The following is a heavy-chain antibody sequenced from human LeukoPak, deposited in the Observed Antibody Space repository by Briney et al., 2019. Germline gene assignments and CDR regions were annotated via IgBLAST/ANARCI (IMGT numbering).Heavy chain of an antibody. CDR2: IWYDGSNK. Sequence: GGSLTLSCAASGFTFSSYGMHWVRQAPGKGLEWVAVIWYDGSNKYYADSVKGRFTISRDNAKNSLYLQMNSLRAEDTAVYYCASSTTEQYDILTGYYPSWFDYWGQGTLVTVSS. CDR3: ASSTTEQYDILTGYYPSWFDY. D-gene: IGHD3-9*01. J-gene: IGHJ4*02. CDR1: GFTFSSYG. V-gene: IGHV3-33*03.